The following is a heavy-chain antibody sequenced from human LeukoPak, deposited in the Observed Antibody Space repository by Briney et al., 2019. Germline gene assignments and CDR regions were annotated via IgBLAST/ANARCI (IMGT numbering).Heavy chain of an antibody. Sequence: GGSLRLSCAASGFTFSSYEMNWVRQAPGKGLEWVSYISSSGSTIYYADSVKGRFTISRDNAKNSLYLQMNSLRAEDTAVYYCARAIVEYYFDSWGQGTLVTVSS. D-gene: IGHD1-1*01. CDR3: ARAIVEYYFDS. J-gene: IGHJ4*02. CDR2: ISSSGSTI. V-gene: IGHV3-48*03. CDR1: GFTFSSYE.